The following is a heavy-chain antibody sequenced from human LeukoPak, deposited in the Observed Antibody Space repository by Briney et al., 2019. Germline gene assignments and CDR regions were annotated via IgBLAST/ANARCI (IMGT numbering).Heavy chain of an antibody. J-gene: IGHJ4*02. CDR3: VREGGYDPFEN. CDR2: IDSDGSSR. Sequence: GGSLRLSCAASGFTFSDFSMNWVRQAPGKGLVWVSRIDSDGSSRSYAGSVKGRFTISRDNAKNTLYLQMNSLRAEDTAVYYCVREGGYDPFENWGQGTLVTVSS. D-gene: IGHD5-12*01. V-gene: IGHV3-74*01. CDR1: GFTFSDFS.